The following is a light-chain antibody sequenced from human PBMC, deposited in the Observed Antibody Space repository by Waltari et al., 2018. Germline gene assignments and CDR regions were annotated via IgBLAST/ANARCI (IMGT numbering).Light chain of an antibody. CDR3: QNHERLPAT. CDR2: AAS. CDR1: QSVSKY. J-gene: IGKJ1*01. Sequence: EVVLTQPPGTLSLSPGERATLPCRASQSVSKYLAWYQQRPGQAPRLLIYAASTRATGIPDRFSGSGSGTDFSLTISRLEPEDFAVYYCQNHERLPATFGQGTKVEIK. V-gene: IGKV3-20*01.